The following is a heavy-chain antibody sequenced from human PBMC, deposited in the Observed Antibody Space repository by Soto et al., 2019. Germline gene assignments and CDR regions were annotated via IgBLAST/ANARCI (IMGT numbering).Heavy chain of an antibody. CDR2: ISNSGST. J-gene: IGHJ4*02. CDR1: AASISSYF. D-gene: IGHD3-10*01. V-gene: IGHV4-59*01. Sequence: SETLSLTCTVSAASISSYFWNWFRQPPGEGLEWIGCISNSGSTNYNPSLRSRVTISLDPSKNQISLKLTSVTAADTAVYYCERDPGISVVRGVIKPYYFDYWGRGSLVTVSS. CDR3: ERDPGISVVRGVIKPYYFDY.